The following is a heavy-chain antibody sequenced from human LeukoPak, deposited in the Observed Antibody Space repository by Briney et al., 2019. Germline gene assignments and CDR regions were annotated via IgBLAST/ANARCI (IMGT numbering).Heavy chain of an antibody. D-gene: IGHD1-26*01. J-gene: IGHJ5*02. V-gene: IGHV4-59*12. CDR1: GGSISSYY. CDR2: IYYSGST. CDR3: ARSSDNYFGP. Sequence: ASETLSLTCTVSGGSISSYYWSWIRQPAGKGLEWIGYIYYSGSTYYNPSLKSRVTISVDTSKNQFSLKLSSVTAADTAVYYCARSSDNYFGPWGQGTLVTVSS.